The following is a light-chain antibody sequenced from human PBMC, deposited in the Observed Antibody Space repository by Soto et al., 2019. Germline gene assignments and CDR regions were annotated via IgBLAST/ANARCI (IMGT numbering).Light chain of an antibody. CDR3: AGWDDSLSGRV. V-gene: IGLV1-44*01. CDR2: CNT. CDR1: SSNIGSNT. Sequence: QSVLTQPPSASGTPGQRVTISCSGSSSNIGSNTVNYSHQLPATAPKLLISCNTQRPSGVPDRFSASKSGTSASLATSGLPSEDEADYYCAGWDDSLSGRVFGGGTKLTVL. J-gene: IGLJ3*02.